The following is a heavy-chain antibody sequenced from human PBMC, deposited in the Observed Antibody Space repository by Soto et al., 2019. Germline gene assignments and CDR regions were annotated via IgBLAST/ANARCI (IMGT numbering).Heavy chain of an antibody. Sequence: EVQLVESGGGLVQPGGSLRLSCAASGFTFSSYWMHWVRQAPGKGLEWVSRMNMDGNRISYVDSVKGRCTISRDNANNTFYMEMNRARVEDTAVDYCVRGDGDRYDGQGYLGRHWGQGSLVTVSS. CDR2: MNMDGNRI. CDR1: GFTFSSYW. J-gene: IGHJ4*02. CDR3: VRGDGDRYDGQGYLGRH. D-gene: IGHD2-21*01. V-gene: IGHV3-74*01.